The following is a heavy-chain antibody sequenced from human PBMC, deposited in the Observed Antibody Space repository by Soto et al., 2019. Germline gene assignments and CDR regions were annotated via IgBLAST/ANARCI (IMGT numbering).Heavy chain of an antibody. Sequence: GASVKVSCKASGYTFTSYGISWVRQAPGQGLEWMGWISAYNGNTNYAQKLQGRVTMTTDTSTSTAYMELRSLRSDDTAVYYCARDLGVVAATHYYYYGMDVWGQGTTVTVSS. V-gene: IGHV1-18*01. J-gene: IGHJ6*02. D-gene: IGHD2-15*01. CDR2: ISAYNGNT. CDR3: ARDLGVVAATHYYYYGMDV. CDR1: GYTFTSYG.